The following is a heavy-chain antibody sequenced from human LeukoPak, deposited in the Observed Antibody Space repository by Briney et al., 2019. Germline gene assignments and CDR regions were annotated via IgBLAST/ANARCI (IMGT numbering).Heavy chain of an antibody. D-gene: IGHD3-22*01. CDR1: AGSISSSDYY. CDR3: SRLTHSYYSDTSGYYPYYYMDV. V-gene: IGHV4-39*02. J-gene: IGHJ6*03. CDR2: ISYSGNT. Sequence: IPSETLSLTWTVSAGSISSSDYYWGWIRQSPGKGLEWIGRISYSGNTYYNPSLKSRVTISVDTSKNHFSLRLSSVTAADTAVYYCSRLTHSYYSDTSGYYPYYYMDVWGEGTTVAVSS.